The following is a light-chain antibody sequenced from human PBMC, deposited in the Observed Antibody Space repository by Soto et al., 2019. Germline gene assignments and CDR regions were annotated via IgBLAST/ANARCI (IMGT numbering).Light chain of an antibody. V-gene: IGKV1-5*03. CDR2: KAS. J-gene: IGKJ1*01. CDR3: QQYNSYSRT. Sequence: DIQMTQSPSTVSGSVGDRVTITSRASQTISSWLAWYQQKPGKAPKLLIYKASTLKSGAPSRFSGSGSGTEFTLTISSLQPDDFATYYCQQYNSYSRTFGQGTKVDIK. CDR1: QTISSW.